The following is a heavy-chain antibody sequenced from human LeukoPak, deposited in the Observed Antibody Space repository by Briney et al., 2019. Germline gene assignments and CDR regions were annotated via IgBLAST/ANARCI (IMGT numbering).Heavy chain of an antibody. V-gene: IGHV1-18*01. D-gene: IGHD3-10*01. CDR2: ISAYNGNT. J-gene: IGHJ4*02. CDR1: GYTFSNYT. CDR3: ARGGDNFDY. Sequence: EASVKVSCKASGYTFSNYTLNWVRQAPGQGLEWMGWISAYNGNTNYAQKLQGRVTMTTDTSTSTAYMELRSLRSDDTAVYYCARGGDNFDYWGQGTLVTVSS.